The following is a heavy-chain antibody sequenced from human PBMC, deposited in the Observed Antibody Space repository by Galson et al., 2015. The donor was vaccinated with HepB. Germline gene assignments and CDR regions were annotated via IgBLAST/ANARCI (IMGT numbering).Heavy chain of an antibody. D-gene: IGHD3-3*01. CDR2: IWYDGSNK. CDR3: ARDEVRRFLEWLPGLPYYYYYGMDV. J-gene: IGHJ6*02. Sequence: SLRLSCAASGFTFSSYGMHWVRQAPGKGLEWVAVIWYDGSNKYYADSVKGRFTISRDNSKNTLYLQMNSLRAEDTAVYYCARDEVRRFLEWLPGLPYYYYYGMDVWGQGTTVTVSS. CDR1: GFTFSSYG. V-gene: IGHV3-33*01.